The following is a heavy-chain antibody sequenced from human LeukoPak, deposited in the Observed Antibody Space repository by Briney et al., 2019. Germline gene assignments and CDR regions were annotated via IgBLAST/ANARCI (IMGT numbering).Heavy chain of an antibody. CDR1: GGSISSYY. CDR3: ARDRTMVGGIYFPPPFYDCSAP. D-gene: IGHD3-10*01. Sequence: SETLSLTCTVSGGSISSYYWSWIRQPPGKGLKWIGNIYYSGYTTYSPSLRSRVTISVDTSKNQFSLKLSSVTAADTAVYYCARDRTMVGGIYFPPPFYDCSAPGGRGTRVTVS. J-gene: IGHJ5*02. V-gene: IGHV4-59*01. CDR2: IYYSGYT.